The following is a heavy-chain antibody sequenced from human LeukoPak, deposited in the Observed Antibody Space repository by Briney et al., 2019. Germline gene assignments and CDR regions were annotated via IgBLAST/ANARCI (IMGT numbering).Heavy chain of an antibody. CDR3: ARVTTYSNWFDP. CDR2: IIPIFGTT. V-gene: IGHV1-69*05. Sequence: ASVKVSCKASGGTLTSYAVSWVRQAPGQGLEWMGGIIPIFGTTNYAQKFQGRVRITTDESTTTVYMELSSLRSEDTAVYYCARVTTYSNWFDPWGQGTLVTVSS. D-gene: IGHD3-22*01. J-gene: IGHJ5*02. CDR1: GGTLTSYA.